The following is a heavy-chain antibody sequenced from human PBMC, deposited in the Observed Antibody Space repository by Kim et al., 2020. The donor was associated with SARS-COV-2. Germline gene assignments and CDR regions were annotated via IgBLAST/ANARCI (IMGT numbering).Heavy chain of an antibody. CDR2: IYPGDSDT. J-gene: IGHJ6*02. D-gene: IGHD3-10*01. Sequence: GESLKISCKGSGYSFTSYWIGWVRQMPGKGLEWMGIIYPGDSDTRYSPSFQGQVTISADKSISTAYLQWSSLKASDTAMYYCARHVRDLWFGELTGYYGMDVWGQGTTVTVSS. CDR3: ARHVRDLWFGELTGYYGMDV. V-gene: IGHV5-51*01. CDR1: GYSFTSYW.